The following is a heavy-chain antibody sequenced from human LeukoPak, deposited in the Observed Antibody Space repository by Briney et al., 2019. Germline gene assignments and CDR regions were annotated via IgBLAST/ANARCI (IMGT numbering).Heavy chain of an antibody. CDR1: GFSVSSNY. CDR2: INSDGSST. J-gene: IGHJ3*02. Sequence: PGGSLRLSCAASGFSVSSNYLSWVRQAPGKGLEWVSRINSDGSSTSYADSVKGRFTISRDNAKNTLYLQMNSLRAEDTAVYYCARVPGYSYGYGNDAFDIWGQGTMVTVSS. D-gene: IGHD5-18*01. V-gene: IGHV3-74*01. CDR3: ARVPGYSYGYGNDAFDI.